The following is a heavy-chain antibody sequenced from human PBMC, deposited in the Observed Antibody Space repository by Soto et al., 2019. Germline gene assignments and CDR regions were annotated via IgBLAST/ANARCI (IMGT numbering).Heavy chain of an antibody. CDR3: ARVGGYCTNGVCWASYYYYYGMDV. Sequence: ASVKVSCKASGYTFTSYAMHWVRQAPGQRLEWMGWINAGNGNTKYSQKFQGRVTITRDTSASTAYMELSSLRSEDTAVYYCARVGGYCTNGVCWASYYYYYGMDVWGQGTTVTVS. CDR2: INAGNGNT. J-gene: IGHJ6*02. D-gene: IGHD2-8*01. CDR1: GYTFTSYA. V-gene: IGHV1-3*01.